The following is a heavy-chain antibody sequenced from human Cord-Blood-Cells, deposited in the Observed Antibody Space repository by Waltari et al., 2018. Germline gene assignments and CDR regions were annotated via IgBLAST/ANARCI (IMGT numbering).Heavy chain of an antibody. CDR3: ARDRWYYDSSGYYYFDY. CDR2: FNPNGGGK. CDR1: GYTFTGYY. D-gene: IGHD3-22*01. V-gene: IGHV1-2*02. J-gene: IGHJ4*02. Sequence: QVQLVQSGAEVKKPGASVKVSCKASGYTFTGYYMHWVRQAPGQGLGWGGVFNPNGGGKNYAQKLQGRVTRTRDTSISTAYMGLSRLRSDDTAVYYCARDRWYYDSSGYYYFDYWGQGTLVTVSS.